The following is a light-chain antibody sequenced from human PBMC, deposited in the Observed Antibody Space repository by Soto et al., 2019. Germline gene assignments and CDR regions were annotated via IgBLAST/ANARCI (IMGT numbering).Light chain of an antibody. CDR2: GAS. V-gene: IGKV3-20*01. CDR3: QQYLTSPKT. CDR1: QSVSSSN. J-gene: IGKJ1*01. Sequence: PGERATLSCRASQSVSSSNFAWYQQKPAQAPRLLIYGASRRALGIPERFSGSGSGTDFTLTISRLEPEDFAVYYCQQYLTSPKTFGQGTKVDIK.